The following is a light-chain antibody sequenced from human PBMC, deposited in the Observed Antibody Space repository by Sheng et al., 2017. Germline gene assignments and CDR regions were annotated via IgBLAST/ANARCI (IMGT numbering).Light chain of an antibody. J-gene: IGLJ2*01. CDR2: EGS. V-gene: IGLV2-23*01. Sequence: QSALTQPASVSGSPGQSITISCTGTSSDVGSYNLVSWYQQYSGKAPKLMIYEGSKRPSGVSNRFSGTKSGTTASLTISGLQAEDEADYYCCSYAYSSTVFGGGTKLTV. CDR1: SSDVGSYNL. CDR3: CSYAYSSTV.